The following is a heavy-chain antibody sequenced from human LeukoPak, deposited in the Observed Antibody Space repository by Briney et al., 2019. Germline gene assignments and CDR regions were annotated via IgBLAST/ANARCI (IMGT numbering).Heavy chain of an antibody. CDR2: IKQDGSVK. Sequence: PGGSQRPSCADSGFTFSGYWMSWVRQAPGKGLEWVANIKQDGSVKYYVDSVKGRFTISRDNAKNSLYLQMNSLRAEDTAVYYCAREAAPVFDNWGQGTLVTVSS. J-gene: IGHJ4*02. V-gene: IGHV3-7*01. D-gene: IGHD6-25*01. CDR1: GFTFSGYW. CDR3: AREAAPVFDN.